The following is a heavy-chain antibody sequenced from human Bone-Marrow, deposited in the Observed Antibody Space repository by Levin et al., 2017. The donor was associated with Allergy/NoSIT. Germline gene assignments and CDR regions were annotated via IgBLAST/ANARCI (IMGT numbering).Heavy chain of an antibody. Sequence: SLKISCAASGFAFDGYAMHWVRQAPGKGLEWVSGISWRGDSTRYGDSVKGRFTISRDNAKKSLYLQMNSLRDDDTALYYCIKDRSTGDYGGRGRYYFYGMDVWGQGTTVIVSS. CDR1: GFAFDGYA. J-gene: IGHJ6*02. CDR2: ISWRGDST. CDR3: IKDRSTGDYGGRGRYYFYGMDV. D-gene: IGHD4-17*01. V-gene: IGHV3-9*01.